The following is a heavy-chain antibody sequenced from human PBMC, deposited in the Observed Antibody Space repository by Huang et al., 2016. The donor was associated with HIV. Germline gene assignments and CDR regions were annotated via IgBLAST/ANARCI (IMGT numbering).Heavy chain of an antibody. Sequence: QVHLQESGPGLVKPSETLSLICTVSGVSTRTYFWSWIRQLAGKGPECIARMQQSGDTKSNPSLRGRVTMSVDTSKNQLSLRLTSVTAADTAVYYCAREDRNAFDIWGQGIMVIVSS. CDR2: MQQSGDT. CDR3: AREDRNAFDI. CDR1: GVSTRTYF. V-gene: IGHV4-4*07. J-gene: IGHJ3*02.